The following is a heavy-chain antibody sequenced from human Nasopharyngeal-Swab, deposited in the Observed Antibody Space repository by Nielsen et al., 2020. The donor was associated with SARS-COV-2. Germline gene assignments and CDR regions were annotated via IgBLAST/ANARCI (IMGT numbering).Heavy chain of an antibody. J-gene: IGHJ3*02. D-gene: IGHD6-13*01. Sequence: EGRLPGYGLGWMGRFDPSDSYTNYSPSFQGHVTISADKSISTAYLQWSSLKASDTAMYYCARRGGTAGSDAFDIWGQGTMVTVSS. CDR3: ARRGGTAGSDAFDI. V-gene: IGHV5-10-1*01. CDR2: FDPSDSYT.